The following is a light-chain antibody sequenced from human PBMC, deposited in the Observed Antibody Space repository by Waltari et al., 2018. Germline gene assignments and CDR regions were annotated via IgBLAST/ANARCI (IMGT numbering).Light chain of an antibody. J-gene: IGLJ2*01. CDR3: QSYDSSLSGSI. CDR1: SSNIGAGYD. CDR2: GDN. V-gene: IGLV1-40*01. Sequence: QSGLTQPPSVSVAPGQRVTISCTGSSSNIGAGYDVHWYQLLPGTDPKLLIFGDNNRPSGVPDRFAGAKAGTSASLAITGLQAKDEAVYCCQSYDSSLSGSIFGGGTKLTVL.